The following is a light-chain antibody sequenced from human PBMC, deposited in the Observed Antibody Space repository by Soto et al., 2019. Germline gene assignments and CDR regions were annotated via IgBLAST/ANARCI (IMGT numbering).Light chain of an antibody. V-gene: IGLV2-14*03. Sequence: QSVLTQPASVSGSPGQSTTISCTGTSSDVGGYNYVSWYQQHPGKAPKLLIFDVSNRPSGVSNRFSGSKSGNTASLTISGLQAEDEADYFCNSYTSSSTLVFGGGTKLTVL. CDR3: NSYTSSSTLV. CDR1: SSDVGGYNY. J-gene: IGLJ2*01. CDR2: DVS.